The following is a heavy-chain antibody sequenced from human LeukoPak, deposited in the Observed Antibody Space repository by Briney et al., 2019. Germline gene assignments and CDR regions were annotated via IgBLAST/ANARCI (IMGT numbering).Heavy chain of an antibody. J-gene: IGHJ3*02. CDR1: GGSISSYY. V-gene: IGHV4-59*01. CDR3: AREELTTLSGADAFDI. CDR2: IYYSGST. Sequence: PSETLSLTCTVSGGSISSYYWSWIRQPPGKGLEWIGYIYYSGSTNYNPSLKSRVTISVDTSKNQFSLKLSSVTAADTAVYYCAREELTTLSGADAFDIWGQGTMVTVSS. D-gene: IGHD4-11*01.